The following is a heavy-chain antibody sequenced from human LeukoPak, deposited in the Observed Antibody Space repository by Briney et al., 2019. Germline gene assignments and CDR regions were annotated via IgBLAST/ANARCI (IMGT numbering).Heavy chain of an antibody. CDR2: ISGSGGST. D-gene: IGHD6-6*01. CDR3: ARDPELRQLASPLGSLPSKARGVGYFDY. CDR1: GFTFSSYA. J-gene: IGHJ4*02. V-gene: IGHV3-23*01. Sequence: GGSLRLSCAASGFTFSSYAMSWVRQAPGKGLEWVSAISGSGGSTYYADSVKGRFTISRDNSKNTLYLQMNSLRAEDTAVYYCARDPELRQLASPLGSLPSKARGVGYFDYWGQGTLVTVSS.